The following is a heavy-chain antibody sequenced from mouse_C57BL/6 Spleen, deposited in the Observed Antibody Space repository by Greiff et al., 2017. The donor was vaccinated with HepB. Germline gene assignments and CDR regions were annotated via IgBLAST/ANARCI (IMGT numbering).Heavy chain of an antibody. CDR1: GFTFSSYG. CDR3: ARHAYSKGFAY. CDR2: ISSGGSYT. Sequence: EVQLVESGGDLVKPGGSLKLSCAASGFTFSSYGMSWVRQTPDKRLEWVATISSGGSYTYYPDSVKGRFTISRDNAKNTLYLQMSSLKSEDTAMYYCARHAYSKGFAYWGQGTLVTVSA. J-gene: IGHJ3*01. D-gene: IGHD2-5*01. V-gene: IGHV5-6*01.